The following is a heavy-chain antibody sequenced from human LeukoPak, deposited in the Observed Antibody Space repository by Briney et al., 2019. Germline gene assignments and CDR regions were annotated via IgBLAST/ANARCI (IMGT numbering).Heavy chain of an antibody. D-gene: IGHD3-3*01. V-gene: IGHV4-30-4*08. CDR3: ASIPYYDFWSGYYAPSYFDY. J-gene: IGHJ4*02. CDR1: GGSISCGDYY. Sequence: SETLSLTCTVSGGSISCGDYYWSWIRQPPGKGLEWIGYIYYSGSTYYNPSLKSRVTISVDTSKNQFSLKLSSVTAADTAVYYCASIPYYDFWSGYYAPSYFDYWGQGTLVTVSS. CDR2: IYYSGST.